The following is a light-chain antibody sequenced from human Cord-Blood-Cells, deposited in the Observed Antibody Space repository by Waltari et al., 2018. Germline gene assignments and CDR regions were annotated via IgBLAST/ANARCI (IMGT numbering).Light chain of an antibody. Sequence: SHEMTQPPSVSVPPGQTASMPCFGVKLGAIYACWYQQRPGQSPVLVIYQDSKRPPGIPERFSGSNSGNTATLTISGTQAMEEADYYCQAWDSSTVVFGGGTKLTVL. CDR3: QAWDSSTVV. CDR2: QDS. J-gene: IGLJ2*01. CDR1: KLGAIY. V-gene: IGLV3-1*01.